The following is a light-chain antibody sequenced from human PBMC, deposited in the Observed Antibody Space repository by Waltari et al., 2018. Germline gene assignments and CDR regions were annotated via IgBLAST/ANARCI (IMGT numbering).Light chain of an antibody. CDR3: QQRHSYPIT. CDR1: QGISSY. V-gene: IGKV1-9*01. CDR2: TAS. J-gene: IGKJ5*01. Sequence: DIQFTQSPSFLPASVGDRVTITCRSSQGISSYLAWYQQKPGKAPKLLIHTASTLQGGVPSRFSGSGSGTDFTLTISSLQPEDFATYYCQQRHSYPITFGQGTRLEIK.